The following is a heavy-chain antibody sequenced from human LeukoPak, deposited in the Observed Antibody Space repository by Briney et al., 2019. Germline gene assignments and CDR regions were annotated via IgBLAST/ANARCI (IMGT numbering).Heavy chain of an antibody. CDR3: ARGPENYYYFDY. D-gene: IGHD1-14*01. CDR1: GYTFPTYY. J-gene: IGHJ4*02. V-gene: IGHV1-46*01. Sequence: GASVTFSSTASGYTFPTYYMHWVRQAPGQRREWMGMINPSVGTTGHAQKFEGSVTVTRDTSTSTVYMEMSSLRSEDTAVYYGARGPENYYYFDYWGQGTLVTVSS. CDR2: INPSVGTT.